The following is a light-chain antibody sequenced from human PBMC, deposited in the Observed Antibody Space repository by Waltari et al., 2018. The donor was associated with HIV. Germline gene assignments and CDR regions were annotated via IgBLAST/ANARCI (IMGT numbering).Light chain of an antibody. Sequence: QSALTQPASMSGSPGQSITISCIRLDSHTDSFYSVSWYQHHPGKAPTLVIYDASSRPAGISSRVSGSQSGNTAFLTISGLQAEDEADFYCSSISGGTLVFGGGTTVTVL. CDR3: SSISGGTLV. V-gene: IGLV2-14*01. CDR1: DSHTDSFYS. CDR2: DAS. J-gene: IGLJ1*01.